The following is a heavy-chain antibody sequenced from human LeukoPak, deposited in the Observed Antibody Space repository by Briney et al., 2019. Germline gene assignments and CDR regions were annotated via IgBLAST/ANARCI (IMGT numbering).Heavy chain of an antibody. CDR2: ISWNGGTI. CDR3: AKGPTYSSSSLFDY. Sequence: GGSLRLSCAASGFTFHDYAMHWVRQAPGKGLEWVSGISWNGGTIDYADSVKGRFTISRDNAKNSLYPQMNSLRPEDMALYYCAKGPTYSSSSLFDYWGQGILVAVSS. V-gene: IGHV3-9*03. CDR1: GFTFHDYA. J-gene: IGHJ4*02. D-gene: IGHD6-6*01.